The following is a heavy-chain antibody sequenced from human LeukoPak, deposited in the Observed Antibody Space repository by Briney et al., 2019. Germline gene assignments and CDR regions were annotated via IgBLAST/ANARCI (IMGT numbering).Heavy chain of an antibody. V-gene: IGHV4-59*08. Sequence: SETLSLTCTVSGGSISSYYWSWIRQPPGKGLEWIGYIYYSGSTNYNPFLKSRVTISVDTSKNQFSLKLSSVTAADTAVYYCARHDGAVDYWGQGTLVTVSS. D-gene: IGHD4-17*01. CDR3: ARHDGAVDY. J-gene: IGHJ4*02. CDR2: IYYSGST. CDR1: GGSISSYY.